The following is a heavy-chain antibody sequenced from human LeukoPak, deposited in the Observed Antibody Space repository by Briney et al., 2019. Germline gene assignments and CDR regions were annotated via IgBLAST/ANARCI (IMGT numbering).Heavy chain of an antibody. CDR1: GGSISSSSYY. V-gene: IGHV4-39*07. D-gene: IGHD5-12*01. CDR3: ARDRDPVVATSFFDY. J-gene: IGHJ4*02. Sequence: SETLSLTCTVSGGSISSSSYYWGWIRQPPGKGLEWVGSIYYSGSTYYNPSLKSRVTISVDTSKNQFSLKLSSVTAADTAVYYCARDRDPVVATSFFDYWGLGTLVTVSS. CDR2: IYYSGST.